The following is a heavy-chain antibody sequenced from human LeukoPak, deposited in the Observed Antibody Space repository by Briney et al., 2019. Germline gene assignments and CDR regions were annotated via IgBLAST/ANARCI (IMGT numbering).Heavy chain of an antibody. D-gene: IGHD6-13*01. CDR1: GGSVSSGSYY. CDR3: ARQIDSSSWYGFDP. V-gene: IGHV4-39*01. J-gene: IGHJ5*02. CDR2: IYYSGST. Sequence: SETLSLTCTVSGGSVSSGSYYWSWIRQPPGKGLEWIGSIYYSGSTYYNPSLKSRVTISVDTSKNQFSLKLSSVTAADTAVYYCARQIDSSSWYGFDPWGQGTLVTVSS.